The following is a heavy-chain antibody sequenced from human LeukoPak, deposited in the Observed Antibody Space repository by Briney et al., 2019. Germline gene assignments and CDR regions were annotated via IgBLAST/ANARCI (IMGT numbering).Heavy chain of an antibody. CDR1: GFTLRSYA. D-gene: IGHD4-17*01. CDR3: AKHKENYGDSCLDDY. CDR2: VDGGGGGT. J-gene: IGHJ4*02. V-gene: IGHV3-23*01. Sequence: AGGSLRLSCAACGFTLRSYAMTWVRQAPGRGLEWVSSVDGGGGGTYYADSVKGRFTISRDNSRNTLYLQMNSLRAEDRAIYYCAKHKENYGDSCLDDYWGQGTLVTVSS.